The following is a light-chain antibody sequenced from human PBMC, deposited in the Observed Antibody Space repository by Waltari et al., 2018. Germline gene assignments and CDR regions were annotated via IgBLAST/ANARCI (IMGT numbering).Light chain of an antibody. CDR2: GAS. V-gene: IGKV3-20*01. CDR1: QSVSRA. CDR3: QHYVRLPAT. Sequence: DIVLTQSPGSLSSYPRERVTPSCRASQSVSRAVAWYQQKPGQAPRLLIFGASNRATGIPDRFSGSGSETDFNHTISSLEPEDFAVYYCQHYVRLPATFGRGTKVEIK. J-gene: IGKJ1*01.